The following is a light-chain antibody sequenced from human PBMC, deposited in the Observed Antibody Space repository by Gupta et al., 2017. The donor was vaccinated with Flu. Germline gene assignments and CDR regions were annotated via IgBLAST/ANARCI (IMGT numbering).Light chain of an antibody. Sequence: SVLTQPPSASGTSGQRVTISCPGSSPNLGSNYVSWFQQLPGAAPKLLIYRDNQRHAGVPDRFSGSKSGTSASLAISGLRAEEEADYYGASGDDSLSVVFGGGTKLSVL. CDR3: ASGDDSLSVV. CDR1: SPNLGSNY. J-gene: IGLJ2*01. V-gene: IGLV1-47*01. CDR2: RDN.